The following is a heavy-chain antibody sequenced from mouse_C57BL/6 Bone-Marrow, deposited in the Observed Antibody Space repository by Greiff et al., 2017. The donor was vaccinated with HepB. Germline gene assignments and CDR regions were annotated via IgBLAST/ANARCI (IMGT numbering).Heavy chain of an antibody. D-gene: IGHD2-2*01. CDR3: TKPVYYGYDTWFAY. CDR1: GFNIKDDY. Sequence: EVKLVESGAELVRPGASVKLSCTASGFNIKDDYMHWVKRRPEQGLEWIGWIDPENGDTEYASKFQGKATITADTSSNTAYPQLSSLTSEDTAVYYCTKPVYYGYDTWFAYWGQGTLVTVSA. V-gene: IGHV14-4*01. CDR2: IDPENGDT. J-gene: IGHJ3*01.